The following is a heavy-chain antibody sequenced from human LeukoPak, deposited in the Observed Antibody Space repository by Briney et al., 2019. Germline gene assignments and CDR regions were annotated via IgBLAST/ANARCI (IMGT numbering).Heavy chain of an antibody. V-gene: IGHV4-39*01. CDR2: IYYRKNT. J-gene: IGHJ4*02. CDR1: GGSISSSSGY. CDR3: ASPRGFSYGYFDY. D-gene: IGHD5-18*01. Sequence: SETLALTCTVSGGSISSSSGYWGRVRPPPRKGLEGVGSIYYRKNTYYNPSLKSRVTISADTSKNQFSLTLGSVSATDTAVYYCASPRGFSYGYFDYWGQGTLVTVSS.